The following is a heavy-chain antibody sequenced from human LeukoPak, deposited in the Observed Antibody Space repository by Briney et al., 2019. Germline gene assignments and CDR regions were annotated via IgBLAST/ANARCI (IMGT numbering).Heavy chain of an antibody. D-gene: IGHD3-3*01. J-gene: IGHJ6*04. Sequence: PSETLSLTCAVSTYSISSDYHWGWIRQSPGKGLEWIGSIYHSGTTYYNPSLKSRVAISVDTSKNEFSLKLSSVTAADSAVYYCARGSGWSGYSGVWGKGTTVTVSS. CDR3: ARGSGWSGYSGV. CDR2: IYHSGTT. CDR1: TYSISSDYH. V-gene: IGHV4-38-2*01.